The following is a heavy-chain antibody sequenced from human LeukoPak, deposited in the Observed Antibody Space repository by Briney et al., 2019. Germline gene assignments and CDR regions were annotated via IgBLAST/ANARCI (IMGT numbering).Heavy chain of an antibody. J-gene: IGHJ6*02. Sequence: PSETLSLTCAVYGGSFSGYYWSWVRQPPGKGLEWIGEINHSGSTNYSPSLKSRVTISVDTSKNQFSLKLSSVTAADTAVYYCASGYSYYYGMDVWGQGTTVTVSS. CDR1: GGSFSGYY. D-gene: IGHD2-21*01. CDR2: INHSGST. V-gene: IGHV4-34*01. CDR3: ASGYSYYYGMDV.